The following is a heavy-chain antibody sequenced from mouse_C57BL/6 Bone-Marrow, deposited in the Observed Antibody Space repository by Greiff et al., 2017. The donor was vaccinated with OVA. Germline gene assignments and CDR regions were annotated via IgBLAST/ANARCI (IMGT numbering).Heavy chain of an antibody. V-gene: IGHV1-64*01. D-gene: IGHD4-1*01. Sequence: VQLQQPGAELVKPGASVKLSCKASGYTFTSYWMHWVKQRPGQGLEWIGMIHPNSGSTNYNEKFKSKATLTVDKSSSTAYMQLSSLTSEDSAVYYCARSLTGPWFAYWGQGTLVTVSA. CDR3: ARSLTGPWFAY. J-gene: IGHJ3*01. CDR1: GYTFTSYW. CDR2: IHPNSGST.